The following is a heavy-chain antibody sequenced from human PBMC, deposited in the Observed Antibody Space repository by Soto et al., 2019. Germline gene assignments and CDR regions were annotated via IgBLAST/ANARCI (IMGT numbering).Heavy chain of an antibody. Sequence: QVTLKESGPVLVKPTETLTLTCNVSGFSLTTARMGVSWIRQSPGKALEFVAQIFWNDEITYSTSLKSRLTIPEDTSKSQVVLTMSNMGLVDTATYCCARVIYVFWAHIFYGMKVWGQGTTVTVSS. V-gene: IGHV2-26*01. D-gene: IGHD3-3*01. CDR3: ARVIYVFWAHIFYGMKV. CDR1: GFSLTTARMG. J-gene: IGHJ6*02. CDR2: IFWNDEI.